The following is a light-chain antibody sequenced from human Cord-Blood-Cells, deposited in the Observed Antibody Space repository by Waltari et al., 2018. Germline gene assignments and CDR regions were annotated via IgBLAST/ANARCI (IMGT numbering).Light chain of an antibody. CDR3: YSTDSSGNHV. J-gene: IGLJ1*01. V-gene: IGLV3-10*01. CDR2: EDS. CDR1: ALPKKY. Sequence: SYELTQPPSVSVSPGQTARITCPGDALPKKYAYWYQQKSGQAPVLVIYEDSKRPSGIPERISGSSSGTMATLTISGAQVEDEADYYCYSTDSSGNHVFGTGTKVTVL.